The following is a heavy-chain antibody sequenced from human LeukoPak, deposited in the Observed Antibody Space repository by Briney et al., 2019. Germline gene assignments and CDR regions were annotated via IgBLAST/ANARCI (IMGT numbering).Heavy chain of an antibody. Sequence: ASVKVSCKASGYTFTSYYMHWVRQAPGQGLEWMGVISPTGGSTRYAQKFQGRVTMTRDMSTRTVYMELSSLRSEDTAVYYCARDLLEGDSSGLIDYWGQGTLVTVSS. D-gene: IGHD3-22*01. CDR2: ISPTGGST. CDR1: GYTFTSYY. CDR3: ARDLLEGDSSGLIDY. J-gene: IGHJ4*02. V-gene: IGHV1-46*01.